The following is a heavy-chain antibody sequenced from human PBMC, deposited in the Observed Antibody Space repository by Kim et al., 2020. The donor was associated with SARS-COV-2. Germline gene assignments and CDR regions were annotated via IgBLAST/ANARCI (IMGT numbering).Heavy chain of an antibody. CDR2: YYYSGRT. Sequence: SETLSLTCNVSGGSISSYYWSRIRQLSGKGLVWIGYYYYSGRTNYNPSLYSRANISVATSKNQFSLKLSSVTPADTAVYYCASQLIYCSSTSCYDNYYYYGMDVWGQVTTVTVSS. D-gene: IGHD2-2*01. V-gene: IGHV4-59*08. CDR3: ASQLIYCSSTSCYDNYYYYGMDV. CDR1: GGSISSYY. J-gene: IGHJ6*02.